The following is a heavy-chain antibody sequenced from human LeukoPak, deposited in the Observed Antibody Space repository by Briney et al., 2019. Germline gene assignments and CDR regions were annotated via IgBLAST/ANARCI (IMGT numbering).Heavy chain of an antibody. CDR3: ATLTYYSDS. V-gene: IGHV3-9*01. Sequence: PGRSLRLSCAASGFTFDDYGMHWVRQAPGKGLEWVSGINWNSGTIGYADSVKGRFTISRDNSKNTLYLQMNSLRAEDTAVYYCATLTYYSDSWGQGTLVTVSS. J-gene: IGHJ4*02. CDR2: INWNSGTI. D-gene: IGHD1-14*01. CDR1: GFTFDDYG.